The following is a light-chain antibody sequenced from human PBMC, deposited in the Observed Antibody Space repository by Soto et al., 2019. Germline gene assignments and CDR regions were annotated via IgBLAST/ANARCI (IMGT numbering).Light chain of an antibody. V-gene: IGKV3-11*01. CDR3: HHRGNGIT. J-gene: IGKJ5*01. CDR2: GAS. CDR1: QTVTIN. Sequence: ETVMTQSPVILSVSPGDTATLSFRASQTVTINLAWYQQKPGQAPRLLIYGASNRATGVPARFSGSGSGTDFALTISSLEPEDFAVYYCHHRGNGITFGQGTRLEIK.